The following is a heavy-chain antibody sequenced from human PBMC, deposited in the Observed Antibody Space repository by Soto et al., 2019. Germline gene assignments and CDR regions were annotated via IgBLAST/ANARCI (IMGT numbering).Heavy chain of an antibody. V-gene: IGHV3-64*01. CDR3: ARRARPDFYYMDV. CDR2: ISSNGVGT. J-gene: IGHJ6*03. CDR1: GFTLSGYA. Sequence: EVQLAESGGGLDQPGGSRRLSCAASGFTLSGYAMDWVRQAPGKGLEYVSGISSNGVGTYYANSVQGRFTISRDNSKNTVYLQMGSLRPEDMAVYYCARRARPDFYYMDVWGKRTTVTVSS. D-gene: IGHD6-6*01.